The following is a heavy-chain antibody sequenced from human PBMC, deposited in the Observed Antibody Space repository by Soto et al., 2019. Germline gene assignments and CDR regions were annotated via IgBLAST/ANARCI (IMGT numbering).Heavy chain of an antibody. V-gene: IGHV3-7*03. CDR3: ARENIAVALDY. CDR1: GFTFSSYW. D-gene: IGHD6-19*01. CDR2: IKQDGSEK. J-gene: IGHJ4*02. Sequence: PGGSLRLSCAASGFTFSSYWMIWVRQAPGKGLEWVANIKQDGSEKYYVYSVKGRFTISRDNAKNSLYLQMNSLRAEDTAVYYCARENIAVALDYWGQGTLVTVSS.